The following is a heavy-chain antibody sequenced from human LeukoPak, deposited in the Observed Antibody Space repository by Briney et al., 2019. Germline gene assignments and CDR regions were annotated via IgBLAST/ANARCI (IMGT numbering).Heavy chain of an antibody. Sequence: GGSLRLSCAASGFTFSSYGMHWVRQAPGKGLEWVAVISYDGSNKYYADSVKGRFTISRDNSKNTLYLQMNSLRAEDTAVYYCASGTSEQWLARGGAFDIWGQGTMVTVSS. CDR2: ISYDGSNK. V-gene: IGHV3-30*03. J-gene: IGHJ3*02. CDR1: GFTFSSYG. CDR3: ASGTSEQWLARGGAFDI. D-gene: IGHD6-19*01.